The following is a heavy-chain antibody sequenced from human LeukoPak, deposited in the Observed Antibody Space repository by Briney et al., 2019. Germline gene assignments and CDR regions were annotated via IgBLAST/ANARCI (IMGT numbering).Heavy chain of an antibody. Sequence: SETLSLTCTVSGGSISSYYWSWIRQPPGKGLEWIGEINHSGSTNYNPSLKSRVTISVDTSKNQFSLKLSSVTAADTAVYYCARGVYDFWSGYRDIFDYWGQGTLVTVSS. V-gene: IGHV4-34*01. CDR3: ARGVYDFWSGYRDIFDY. D-gene: IGHD3-3*01. CDR1: GGSISSYY. CDR2: INHSGST. J-gene: IGHJ4*02.